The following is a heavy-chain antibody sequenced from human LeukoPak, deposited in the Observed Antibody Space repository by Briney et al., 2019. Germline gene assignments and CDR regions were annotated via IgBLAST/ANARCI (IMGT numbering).Heavy chain of an antibody. D-gene: IGHD4/OR15-4a*01. CDR2: IHYSGST. Sequence: SETLSLTCTVSGGSISSYYWSWIRQPPGKGLEWIAYIHYSGSTNYNPSLRSRVTISVDTSKNQFSLKLSSVTAADTAVYYCARGLTSSDWYFDLWGRGTLVTVSS. CDR1: GGSISSYY. J-gene: IGHJ2*01. V-gene: IGHV4-59*01. CDR3: ARGLTSSDWYFDL.